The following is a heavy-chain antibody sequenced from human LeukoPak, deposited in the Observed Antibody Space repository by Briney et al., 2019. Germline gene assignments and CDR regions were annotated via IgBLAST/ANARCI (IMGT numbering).Heavy chain of an antibody. Sequence: PSETLSLTCAVYGGSFSGYYWSWIRQPPGKGLEWIGEINHSGSTNYNPSLKSRVTISVDTSKNQFSLKLSSVTAADTAVYYCARRSGYCSSTSCYYRCFDPWGRETLVSVFS. D-gene: IGHD2-2*01. CDR3: ARRSGYCSSTSCYYRCFDP. J-gene: IGHJ5*02. CDR1: GGSFSGYY. V-gene: IGHV4-34*01. CDR2: INHSGST.